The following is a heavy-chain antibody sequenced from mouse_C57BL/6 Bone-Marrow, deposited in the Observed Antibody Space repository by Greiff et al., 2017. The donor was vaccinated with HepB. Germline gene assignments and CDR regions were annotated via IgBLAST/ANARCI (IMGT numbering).Heavy chain of an antibody. J-gene: IGHJ3*01. CDR2: FNPGSGSI. V-gene: IGHV1-62-2*01. CDR1: GYTFTDYT. CDR3: ARSGDQNLGFSY. Sequence: QVQLQQPGAELVKPGASVKLSCKASGYTFTDYTIHWVKQRPGQGLEWMGWFNPGSGSINYNEKFKDKATLTADKSSSTAYMELSRWTSEDSAVYYCARSGDQNLGFSYWGQGTLVTVSA.